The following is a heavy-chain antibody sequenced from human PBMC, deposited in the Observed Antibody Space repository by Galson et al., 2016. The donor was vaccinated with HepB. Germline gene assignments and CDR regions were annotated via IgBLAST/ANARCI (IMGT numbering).Heavy chain of an antibody. CDR1: GFTFSNHA. CDR2: IWADGGNK. V-gene: IGHV3-33*01. D-gene: IGHD6-13*01. J-gene: IGHJ2*01. CDR3: ARGEGGYSSGWYGWYFDV. Sequence: SLRLSCAASGFTFSNHAMHWVRQAPGKGLECVAVIWADGGNKYYVDSVKGRFTISRDNSKNTLYLQMNGLRAEDTAVYYCARGEGGYSSGWYGWYFDVWGRGTLVTVSS.